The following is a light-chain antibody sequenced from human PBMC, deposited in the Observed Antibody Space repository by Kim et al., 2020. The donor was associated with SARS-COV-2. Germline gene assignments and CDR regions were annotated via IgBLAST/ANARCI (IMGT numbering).Light chain of an antibody. Sequence: EIVLTQSPGTLFLSPGERATLSCRASQSVSSYLAWYQRKPGQAPRLLIYGATSRATGIPDRFSGSGSGTDFTLTISRLEPEDCAVYYCQQYGSSPRTFDQGTKVDIK. V-gene: IGKV3-20*01. CDR2: GAT. CDR1: QSVSSY. J-gene: IGKJ1*01. CDR3: QQYGSSPRT.